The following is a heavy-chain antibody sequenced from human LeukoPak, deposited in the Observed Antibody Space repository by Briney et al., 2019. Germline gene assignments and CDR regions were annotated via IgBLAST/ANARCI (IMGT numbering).Heavy chain of an antibody. CDR1: GGSFSDYY. CDR2: ISTSGRT. J-gene: IGHJ2*01. CDR3: ARKDSFWYFDL. Sequence: SETLSLNCTVSGGSFSDYYWSWVRQPAGKGLEWIGRISTSGRTNYNPALMSRLTMSLDTAKNQFSLKLRSVTAADTAVYYCARKDSFWYFDLWGRGTLVTVSS. V-gene: IGHV4-4*07.